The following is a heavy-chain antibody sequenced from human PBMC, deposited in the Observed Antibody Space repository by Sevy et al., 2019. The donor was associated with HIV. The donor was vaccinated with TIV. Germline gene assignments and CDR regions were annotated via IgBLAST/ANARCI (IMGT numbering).Heavy chain of an antibody. D-gene: IGHD3-22*01. Sequence: GGSLRLSCVASGFTFSSYEMNWVRQAPGKGLEWVSKISTSGKSTFYADSVEGRVTISRDNAKNSVFLKTNSLRAEDTAVYYCLRSRGAYDAGFDPWGQGTLVTVSS. CDR2: ISTSGKST. CDR3: LRSRGAYDAGFDP. CDR1: GFTFSSYE. V-gene: IGHV3-48*03. J-gene: IGHJ5*02.